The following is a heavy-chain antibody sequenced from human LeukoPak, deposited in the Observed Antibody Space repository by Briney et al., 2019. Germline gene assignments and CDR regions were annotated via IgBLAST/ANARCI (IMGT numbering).Heavy chain of an antibody. V-gene: IGHV4-59*01. CDR1: GGSIRTYY. J-gene: IGHJ6*02. CDR2: IYDSGIT. CDR3: ARATNVDYFYYYGMDV. D-gene: IGHD1-14*01. Sequence: SETLSLTCTVSGGSIRTYYWSWIRQPPGKGLEWIGYIYDSGITYYNPSLEGRVTLSVDTSKNQFSLKLTSVTAADTAIYYCARATNVDYFYYYGMDVWGQGTTVTVSS.